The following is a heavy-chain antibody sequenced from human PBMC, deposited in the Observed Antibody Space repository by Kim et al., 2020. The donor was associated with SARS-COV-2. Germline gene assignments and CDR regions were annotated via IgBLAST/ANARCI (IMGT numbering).Heavy chain of an antibody. CDR2: ISSSSSYI. Sequence: GSLRLSCAASGFTFSSYSMNWVRQAPGKGLEWVSSISSSSSYIYYADSVKGRFTISRDNAKNSLYLQMNSLRAEDTAVYYCARSVPNCSGGSCFFDHFDYWGQGTLVTVSS. J-gene: IGHJ4*02. V-gene: IGHV3-21*01. CDR1: GFTFSSYS. CDR3: ARSVPNCSGGSCFFDHFDY. D-gene: IGHD2-15*01.